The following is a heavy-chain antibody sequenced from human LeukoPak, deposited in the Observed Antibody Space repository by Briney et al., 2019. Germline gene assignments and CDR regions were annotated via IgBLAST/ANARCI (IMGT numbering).Heavy chain of an antibody. Sequence: GGSLRLSCAASGFSVSDYSISWIRQSPGKGPEWISYVMSGRGSTDYADSVKGRFTISRDNAKNSVALQLDGLRADDTAVYFCTRERRGSYYAFESWGQGTLVTVSS. CDR2: VMSGRGST. J-gene: IGHJ4*02. D-gene: IGHD3-16*01. CDR3: TRERRGSYYAFES. CDR1: GFSVSDYS. V-gene: IGHV3-11*01.